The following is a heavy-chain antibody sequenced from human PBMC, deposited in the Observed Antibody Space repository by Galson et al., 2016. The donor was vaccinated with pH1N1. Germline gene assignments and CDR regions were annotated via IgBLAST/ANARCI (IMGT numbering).Heavy chain of an antibody. D-gene: IGHD5-18*01. CDR3: AKASGYSYGPLDY. CDR1: GFTFDDSA. CDR2: VSWNSGSI. V-gene: IGHV3-9*01. J-gene: IGHJ4*02. Sequence: SLRLSCAASGFTFDDSAMHRVRQAPGKGLEWVSGVSWNSGSIAYADSVKGRFTISRDNAKNSLYLQMNSLRAEDTALYYCAKASGYSYGPLDYWGQGTLVTVSS.